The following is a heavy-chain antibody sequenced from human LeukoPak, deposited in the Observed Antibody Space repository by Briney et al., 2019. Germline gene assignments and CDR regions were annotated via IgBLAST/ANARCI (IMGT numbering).Heavy chain of an antibody. CDR2: ISGSGGST. CDR3: AGGGGGGSYDFWSGYSRVGAFDI. CDR1: GFTFSTYA. D-gene: IGHD3-3*01. Sequence: GGSLRLSCAASGFTFSTYAMSWVRQAPGKGLEWVSTISGSGGSTYYADSVKGRFTISRDNSKNTLYLQMNSLRAEDTAVYYCAGGGGGGSYDFWSGYSRVGAFDIWGQGTMVTVSS. J-gene: IGHJ3*02. V-gene: IGHV3-23*01.